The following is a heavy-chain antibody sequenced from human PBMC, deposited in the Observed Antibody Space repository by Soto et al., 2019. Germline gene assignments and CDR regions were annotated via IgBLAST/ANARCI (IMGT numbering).Heavy chain of an antibody. J-gene: IGHJ6*03. CDR1: GDSVSSNSAA. CDR3: AGTTSHQWYYMDV. D-gene: IGHD1-7*01. V-gene: IGHV6-1*01. CDR2: TYYRSRWYN. Sequence: QVQLQESGPGLVKPSQTLSLTCAISGDSVSSNSAAWNWIRLSPSRGLEWLARTYYRSRWYNDYAVSVRRLITVNPGTSKNQFSLQLTSVPPEYTAVYYCAGTTSHQWYYMDVWGKGTTVTVSS.